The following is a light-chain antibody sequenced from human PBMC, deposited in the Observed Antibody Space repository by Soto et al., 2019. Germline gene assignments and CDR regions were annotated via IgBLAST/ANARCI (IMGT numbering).Light chain of an antibody. J-gene: IGLJ1*01. CDR1: SSDVGGYNY. Sequence: QSALTQPASVSGSPGQSITISCTGTSSDVGGYNYVSWYQHHPGKAPKRMIYHVTVRPSGVSNRFSGSKSDDTASLTISGLQAEDEADYYCASFTSTYSYVFGTGTKVTVL. CDR3: ASFTSTYSYV. V-gene: IGLV2-14*03. CDR2: HVT.